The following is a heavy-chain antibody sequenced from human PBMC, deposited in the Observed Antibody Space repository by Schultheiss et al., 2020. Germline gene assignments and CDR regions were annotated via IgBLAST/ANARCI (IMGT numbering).Heavy chain of an antibody. CDR3: TRRVGDYGMDV. V-gene: IGHV3-73*01. D-gene: IGHD1-26*01. Sequence: GGSLRLSCAASGFTFSSFGMHWVRQASGKGLEWVGRIRSKANSYATAYAASVKGRFTISRDDSKNTAYLQINSLKTEDTAVYYCTRRVGDYGMDVWGQGTTVTVSS. CDR1: GFTFSSFG. J-gene: IGHJ6*02. CDR2: IRSKANSYAT.